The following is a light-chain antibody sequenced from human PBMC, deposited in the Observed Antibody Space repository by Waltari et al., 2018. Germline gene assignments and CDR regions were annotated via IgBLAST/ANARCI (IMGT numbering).Light chain of an antibody. CDR2: DND. V-gene: IGLV1-51*01. CDR3: GTWDSSLSAGGV. J-gene: IGLJ3*02. CDR1: CYNLVPPY. Sequence: QSVFTQPPSVSAAPGQKVTISCSGGCYNLVPPYVPWSQHPPGTAPQPLIYDNDQRPSGIPDRFSGSKSGTSATLGITGLQTGDEADYYCGTWDSSLSAGGVFGGGTKLTVL.